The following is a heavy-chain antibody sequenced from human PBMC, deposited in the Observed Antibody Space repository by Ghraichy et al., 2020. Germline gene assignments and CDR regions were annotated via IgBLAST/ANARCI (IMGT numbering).Heavy chain of an antibody. Sequence: LSLTCAASGFTFKNAWMTWVRQAPGKGLEWVGLIKSRTDGGTRHYAAPVKARFTISRDDSKNTLDLQMDSLKVDDTAVYFCATDLGEGWGQGTLVTVSS. V-gene: IGHV3-15*01. CDR3: ATDLGEG. CDR2: IKSRTDGGTR. J-gene: IGHJ4*02. CDR1: GFTFKNAW.